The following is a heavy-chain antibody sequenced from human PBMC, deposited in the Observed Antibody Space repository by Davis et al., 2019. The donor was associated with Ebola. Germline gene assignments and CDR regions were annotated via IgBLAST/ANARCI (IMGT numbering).Heavy chain of an antibody. D-gene: IGHD5-18*01. J-gene: IGHJ6*02. CDR2: ISAYNGNT. Sequence: AASVKVSCKASGYTFTSYGISWVRQAPGQGLEWMGWISAYNGNTNYAQKLQGRVTMTTDTSTSTAYMELSRLRSEDTAVYYCATGEYSYGRDYYFGIDVWGQGTTVTVSS. CDR1: GYTFTSYG. V-gene: IGHV1-18*01. CDR3: ATGEYSYGRDYYFGIDV.